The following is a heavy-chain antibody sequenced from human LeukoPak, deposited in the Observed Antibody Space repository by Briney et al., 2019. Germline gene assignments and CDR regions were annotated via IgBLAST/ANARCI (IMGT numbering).Heavy chain of an antibody. V-gene: IGHV3-48*03. Sequence: PGGSLRLSCAASGFTFSSYEMNWVRQAPGKGLEWVSYISSSGSTIYYADSVKGRFTISRDNAKNSLYLQMNSLRAEDTAVYYGARDWEVLSSGYYWSVRWFDPWGQGTLVTVSS. D-gene: IGHD3-22*01. CDR2: ISSSGSTI. CDR1: GFTFSSYE. J-gene: IGHJ5*02. CDR3: ARDWEVLSSGYYWSVRWFDP.